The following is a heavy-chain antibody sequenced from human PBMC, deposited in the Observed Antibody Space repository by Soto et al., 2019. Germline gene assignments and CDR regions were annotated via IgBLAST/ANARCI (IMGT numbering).Heavy chain of an antibody. D-gene: IGHD2-21*01. CDR2: INGGGSTT. CDR1: GFTFRSYV. CDR3: VKAAERFCGGVRSCPPS. Sequence: EVHLLESGGGLVQPGGSLRLSCAASGFTFRSYVMSWVRQAPGKGLEWVSAINGGGSTTYYAEFVKGRFTISRDNGENTVYLHMTSLTAEDTAIYYCVKAAERFCGGVRSCPPSGGQGTLVTVSS. J-gene: IGHJ4*02. V-gene: IGHV3-23*01.